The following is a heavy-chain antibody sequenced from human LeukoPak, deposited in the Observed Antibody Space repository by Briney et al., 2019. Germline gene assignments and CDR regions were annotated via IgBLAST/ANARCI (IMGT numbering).Heavy chain of an antibody. V-gene: IGHV1-2*02. Sequence: ASVKVSCKASGYTFTGYFMHWVRQAPGQGLEWMGWINPNSGVTNYAQKFRGRVTLTRDTSINTAYMEVNTMTSDDTAVYYCARDRDKYGAGPFDYWGQGSLVFVSS. CDR1: GYTFTGYF. D-gene: IGHD3-10*01. CDR3: ARDRDKYGAGPFDY. CDR2: INPNSGVT. J-gene: IGHJ4*02.